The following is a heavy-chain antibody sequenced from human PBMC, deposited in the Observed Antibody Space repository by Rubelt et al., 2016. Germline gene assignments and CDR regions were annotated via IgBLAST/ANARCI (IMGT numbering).Heavy chain of an antibody. D-gene: IGHD2-15*01. CDR3: ARIGSVDPSNYYYYGMDV. Sequence: QVQLQESGPGLVKPSETLSLTCTVSGGSISSYYWSWIRQPPGKGLEWIGYIYYSGSTYYNPSLKSRVTISVDTSKNQFSLKLSSVTAADTAVYYCARIGSVDPSNYYYYGMDVWGQGTTVTVSS. J-gene: IGHJ6*02. V-gene: IGHV4-59*12. CDR2: IYYSGST. CDR1: GGSISSYY.